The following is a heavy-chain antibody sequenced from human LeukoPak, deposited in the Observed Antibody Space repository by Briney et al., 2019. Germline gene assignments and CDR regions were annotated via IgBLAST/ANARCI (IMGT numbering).Heavy chain of an antibody. V-gene: IGHV4-59*01. Sequence: PSETLSLTCNVSGGSIRGYYWSWIRQPPGKGLEWIGYIYSSGSTNYNPSLKSRVTISVDMSKNQFSLKLSSVTAADTAVYYCARENGYYMDVWGKGTTVTVSS. J-gene: IGHJ6*03. CDR2: IYSSGST. D-gene: IGHD2-8*01. CDR1: GGSIRGYY. CDR3: ARENGYYMDV.